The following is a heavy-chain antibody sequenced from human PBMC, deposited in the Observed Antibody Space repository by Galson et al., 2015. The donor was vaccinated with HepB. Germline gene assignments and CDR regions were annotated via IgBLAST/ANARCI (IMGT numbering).Heavy chain of an antibody. CDR3: ARVSAWSHFDF. Sequence: SVKVSCKASGYIFTSYDINWVRQATGQGLEWMGWTNPNSGNAGYAQKFQGRVTMTRDISTGTAYMELSSLRFDDTAVYYCARVSAWSHFDFWGQGTLVTVPP. J-gene: IGHJ4*02. D-gene: IGHD6-19*01. CDR1: GYIFTSYD. CDR2: TNPNSGNA. V-gene: IGHV1-8*01.